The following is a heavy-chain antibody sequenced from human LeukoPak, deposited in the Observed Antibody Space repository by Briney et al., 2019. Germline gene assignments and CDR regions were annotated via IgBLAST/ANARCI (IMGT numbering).Heavy chain of an antibody. CDR1: GYTFIDYY. Sequence: ASVKVSCKASGYTFIDYYMHWVRQAPGQGLEWMGWINPNSGGTNYAQKFQGRVTMTRDTSISTAYMELSRLRSDDTAVYYCARDSSPGITIFGVVSSCWFDPWGQGTLVTVSS. V-gene: IGHV1-2*02. CDR2: INPNSGGT. J-gene: IGHJ5*02. D-gene: IGHD3-3*01. CDR3: ARDSSPGITIFGVVSSCWFDP.